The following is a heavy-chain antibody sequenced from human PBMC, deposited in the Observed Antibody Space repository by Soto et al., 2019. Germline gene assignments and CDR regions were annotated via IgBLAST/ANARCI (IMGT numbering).Heavy chain of an antibody. CDR3: TRASLQASGRSCQYGYFNY. Sequence: GGSRRLSCTASGFTFGDYAMSWYHHAPEKEREWVGFIRSKAYGGTTEYSASLKGRLTISRDDSKSIAYLQMKSLKTTDTAVLYCTRASLQASGRSCQYGYFNYWEQG. V-gene: IGHV3-49*03. CDR1: GFTFGDYA. J-gene: IGHJ4*02. CDR2: IRSKAYGGTT. D-gene: IGHD4-4*01.